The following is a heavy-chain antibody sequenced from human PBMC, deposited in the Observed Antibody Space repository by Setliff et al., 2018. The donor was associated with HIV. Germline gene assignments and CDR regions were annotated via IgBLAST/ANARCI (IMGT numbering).Heavy chain of an antibody. CDR3: ASPSFGDVDYYYGMDV. D-gene: IGHD3-10*01. Sequence: GASVKVSCKASAYTFTSYGITWVRQAPGQGLEWMGWISAYNGNTIYAQKLQGRVTMTRDTSTSTVYMDLSSLRSEDTAVYYCASPSFGDVDYYYGMDVWGQGTTVTVSS. CDR1: AYTFTSYG. V-gene: IGHV1-18*01. CDR2: ISAYNGNT. J-gene: IGHJ6*02.